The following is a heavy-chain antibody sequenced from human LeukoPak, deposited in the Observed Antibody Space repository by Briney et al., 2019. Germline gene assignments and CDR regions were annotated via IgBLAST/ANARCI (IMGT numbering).Heavy chain of an antibody. CDR1: GYTFTSYD. CDR3: ARLNILDAFDI. Sequence: ASVKVSCKASGYTFTSYDINWVRQATGQGLEWMGWMNPNSGNTGYAQKFQGRVTMTRNTSISTAYMELSRLRSDDTAVYYCARLNILDAFDIWGQGTMVTVSS. J-gene: IGHJ3*02. D-gene: IGHD2/OR15-2a*01. V-gene: IGHV1-8*01. CDR2: MNPNSGNT.